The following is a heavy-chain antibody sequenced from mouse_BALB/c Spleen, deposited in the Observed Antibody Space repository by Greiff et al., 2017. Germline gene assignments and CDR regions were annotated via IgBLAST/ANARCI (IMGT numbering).Heavy chain of an antibody. D-gene: IGHD1-1*01. CDR1: GYSITSDYA. Sequence: EVKLMESGPGLVKPSQSLSLTCTVTGYSITSDYAWNWIRQFPGNKLEWMGYISYSGSTSYNPSLKSRISITRDTSKNQFFLQLNSVTTEDTATYYCARRDYYYGSSYWYFDVWGAGTTVTVSS. CDR3: ARRDYYYGSSYWYFDV. V-gene: IGHV3-2*02. J-gene: IGHJ1*01. CDR2: ISYSGST.